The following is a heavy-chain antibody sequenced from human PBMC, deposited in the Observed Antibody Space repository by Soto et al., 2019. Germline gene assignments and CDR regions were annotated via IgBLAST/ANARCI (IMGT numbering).Heavy chain of an antibody. V-gene: IGHV4-30-4*01. CDR1: GGSISSGDYF. D-gene: IGHD3-9*01. J-gene: IGHJ6*02. CDR2: ISSIGST. CDR3: ARGLVIRPYYYHGMDV. Sequence: QVQLQESGSGLVKPSQTLSLTCTVSGGSISSGDYFWSWIRQSPGKGLEWIGYISSIGSTYYNPSLKSRVSVSRDTSKNQFSLKLSSVTTTDTAAYYCARGLVIRPYYYHGMDVWGQGTTVTVSS.